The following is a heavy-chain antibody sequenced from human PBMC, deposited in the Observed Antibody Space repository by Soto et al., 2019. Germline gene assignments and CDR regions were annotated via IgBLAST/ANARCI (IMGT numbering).Heavy chain of an antibody. J-gene: IGHJ6*04. Sequence: QVQLVESGGGVVQPGRSLRLSCAASGFTFSSYGMHWVRQAPGKGLEWVAVISYDGSNKYYADSVKGRFTISRDNSKKPLYLQLNSLGAGDRVVYYWEKDKEGRGHARGGMDVGGKGTTVTVS. CDR2: ISYDGSNK. CDR1: GFTFSSYG. D-gene: IGHD3-10*01. CDR3: EKDKEGRGHARGGMDV. V-gene: IGHV3-30*18.